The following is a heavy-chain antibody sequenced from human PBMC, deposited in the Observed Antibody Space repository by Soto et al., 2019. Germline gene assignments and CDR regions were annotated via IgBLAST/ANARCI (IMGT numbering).Heavy chain of an antibody. CDR1: GGPVIGVY. D-gene: IGHD6-19*01. CDR3: ARDDFCGSGPCRVGNWLET. V-gene: IGHV4-34*01. Sequence: SETLSLTYSFSGGPVIGVYFIFILQPPGKGLEWIGGVNHRGSANYNPSLESRVTMSVDTSKNQFSLKLTSVTAADSAVYYCARDDFCGSGPCRVGNWLETWGQGTLV. CDR2: VNHRGSA. J-gene: IGHJ5*02.